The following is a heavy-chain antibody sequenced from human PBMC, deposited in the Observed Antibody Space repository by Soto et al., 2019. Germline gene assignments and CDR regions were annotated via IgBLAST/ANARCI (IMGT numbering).Heavy chain of an antibody. D-gene: IGHD3-3*01. J-gene: IGHJ3*02. CDR1: GFTFSSYS. CDR3: ARDSPARTIFGVVRRLDAFDI. Sequence: EVQLVESGGGLVQPGGSLRLSCAASGFTFSSYSMNWVRQAPGKGLEWVSYISSSSSTIYYADSVKGRFTISRDNAKNSLYLQMNSLRDEDTAVYYCARDSPARTIFGVVRRLDAFDIWGQGTMVTVSS. CDR2: ISSSSSTI. V-gene: IGHV3-48*02.